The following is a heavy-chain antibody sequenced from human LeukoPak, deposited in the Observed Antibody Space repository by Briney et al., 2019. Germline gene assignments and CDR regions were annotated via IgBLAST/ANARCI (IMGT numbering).Heavy chain of an antibody. Sequence: ASVKVSCKASGYTFTSYAMNWVRQAPGQGLEWMGWISTYSGTTNYAHNLQGRLTMTTDTSTSTAYMELRNLKSDDTAVYYCARSGGYYFYMDVWGKGTTVTVSS. D-gene: IGHD1-26*01. CDR2: ISTYSGTT. CDR1: GYTFTSYA. J-gene: IGHJ6*03. CDR3: ARSGGYYFYMDV. V-gene: IGHV1-18*01.